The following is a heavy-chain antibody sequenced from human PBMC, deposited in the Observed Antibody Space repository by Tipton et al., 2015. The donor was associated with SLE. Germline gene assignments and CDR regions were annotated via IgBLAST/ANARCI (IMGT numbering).Heavy chain of an antibody. CDR3: VQPGGYGSGNYDLDFDI. J-gene: IGHJ3*02. CDR2: ISGSGGST. CDR1: GFTFSSYA. V-gene: IGHV3-23*01. Sequence: GSLRLSCAASGFTFSSYAMNWVRQAPGKGLEWVSAISGSGGSTYYADSVKGRFTISRDNSKNTLYLQMNSLRAEDTAVYYCVQPGGYGSGNYDLDFDIWGQGTMVTVSS. D-gene: IGHD3-10*01.